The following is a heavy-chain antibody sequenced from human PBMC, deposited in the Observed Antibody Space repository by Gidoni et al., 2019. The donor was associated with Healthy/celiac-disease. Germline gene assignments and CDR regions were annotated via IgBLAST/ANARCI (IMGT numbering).Heavy chain of an antibody. CDR3: ARGGDIVLMVSGKYGMDV. D-gene: IGHD2-8*01. Sequence: QLLLAPPGAEVTKPGASVTVSCKASGYTFTGHYKPWVRQAPGQGLEWMGWINPNGCGTNYAQKYQGRVTMTRDTSISTAYMELSRLRSDDTAVYYCARGGDIVLMVSGKYGMDVWGQGTTVTVSS. V-gene: IGHV1-2*02. CDR2: INPNGCGT. J-gene: IGHJ6*02. CDR1: GYTFTGHY.